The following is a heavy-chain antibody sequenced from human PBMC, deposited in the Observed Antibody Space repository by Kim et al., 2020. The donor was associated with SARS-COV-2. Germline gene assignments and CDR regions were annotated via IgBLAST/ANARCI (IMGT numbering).Heavy chain of an antibody. CDR3: ARQIITGTTDDY. V-gene: IGHV4-39*01. D-gene: IGHD1-20*01. J-gene: IGHJ4*02. Sequence: YYNPSLKSRVTISVDTSKNQFSLKLSSVTAADTAVYYCARQIITGTTDDYWGQGTLVTVSS.